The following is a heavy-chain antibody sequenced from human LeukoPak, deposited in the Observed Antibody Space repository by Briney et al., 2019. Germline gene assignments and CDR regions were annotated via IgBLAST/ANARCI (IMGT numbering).Heavy chain of an antibody. CDR3: AKGWYDDY. CDR1: GGSISSYY. D-gene: IGHD6-13*01. J-gene: IGHJ4*02. V-gene: IGHV3-23*01. Sequence: ETLSLTCTVSGGSISSYYWSWVRQAPGKGLEWVSAISGSGSSTYYADSVKGRFTISRDNSKNTLYLQMNSLRAEDTAVYYCAKGWYDDYWGQGTLVTVSS. CDR2: ISGSGSST.